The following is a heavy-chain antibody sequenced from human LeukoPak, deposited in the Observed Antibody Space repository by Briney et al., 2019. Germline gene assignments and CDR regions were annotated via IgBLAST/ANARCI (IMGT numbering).Heavy chain of an antibody. CDR1: GFTFSSYN. CDR2: ISSSSSYI. J-gene: IGHJ4*02. D-gene: IGHD6-13*01. V-gene: IGHV3-21*01. CDR3: ASPYSSRWYELCY. Sequence: RAGGSLRLSCAASGFTFSSYNMNWVRQAPGKGLEWVSSISSSSSYIYYADSVKGRFTISRDNAKNSLYLQMNSLRAEDTAVYYCASPYSSRWYELCYWGQGTLVTVSS.